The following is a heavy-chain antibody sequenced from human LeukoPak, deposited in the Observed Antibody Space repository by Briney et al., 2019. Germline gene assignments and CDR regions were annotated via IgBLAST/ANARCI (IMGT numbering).Heavy chain of an antibody. CDR1: GYTLTELS. D-gene: IGHD3-9*01. J-gene: IGHJ5*02. V-gene: IGHV1-24*01. CDR3: ATLTRYYDILTGYSTNWFDP. Sequence: GASVKVSCKVSGYTLTELSMHWVRQAPGKGLEWMGGFDPEDGETIYAQKFRGRVTMTEDTSTDTAYMELSSLRSEDTAVYYCATLTRYYDILTGYSTNWFDPWGQGTLVTVSS. CDR2: FDPEDGET.